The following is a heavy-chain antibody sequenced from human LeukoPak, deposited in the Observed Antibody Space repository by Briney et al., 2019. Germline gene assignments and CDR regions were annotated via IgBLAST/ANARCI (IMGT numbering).Heavy chain of an antibody. CDR2: IYTSGST. CDR3: ARGGSSSSGGFDY. Sequence: PSETLSLTCTVSGGSISSGSYYWSWIRQPAGKRLEWIGRIYTSGSTNYNPSLKSRVTISVDTSKNQFSLKLSSVTAADTAVYYCARGGSSSSGGFDYWGQGTLVTVSS. CDR1: GGSISSGSYY. D-gene: IGHD6-6*01. J-gene: IGHJ4*02. V-gene: IGHV4-61*02.